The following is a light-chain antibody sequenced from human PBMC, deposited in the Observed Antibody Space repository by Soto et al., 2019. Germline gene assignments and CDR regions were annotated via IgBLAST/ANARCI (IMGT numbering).Light chain of an antibody. CDR2: DAS. CDR1: QSIRNW. CDR3: QQYGSSPLT. J-gene: IGKJ4*01. Sequence: DIQMTQSPSTLPASVGDRVTITCRASQSIRNWLAWYQQKPGKVPKLLIYDASSLASGVPSRFSGSGSGTEFTLTISSLQPDDFAVYYCQQYGSSPLTFGGGTKVDIK. V-gene: IGKV1-5*01.